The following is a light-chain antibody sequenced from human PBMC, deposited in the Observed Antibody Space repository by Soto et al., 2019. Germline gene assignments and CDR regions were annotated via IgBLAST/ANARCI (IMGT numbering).Light chain of an antibody. Sequence: DIVLTQSPGTLSLSPGESVTLSCRASQSVSSSQLAWYQQKPGQAPRLFIYGASRRATGIPDRFSGSGSGTDFTLTISRLQPEDFAVYSCQHYGNSLTFGEGTKVEIK. CDR3: QHYGNSLT. J-gene: IGKJ4*01. CDR2: GAS. V-gene: IGKV3-20*01. CDR1: QSVSSSQ.